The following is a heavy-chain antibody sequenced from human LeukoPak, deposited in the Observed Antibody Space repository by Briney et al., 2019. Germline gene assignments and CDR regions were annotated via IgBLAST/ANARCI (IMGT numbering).Heavy chain of an antibody. CDR2: IYHSGST. D-gene: IGHD3-3*01. V-gene: IGHV4-39*07. CDR3: ARTYYDFWSGYSSYYFDY. Sequence: SETLSLTCTVSGGSISSSSYYWGWIRQPPGKGLEWIGSIYHSGSTYYNPSLKSRVTISVDTSKNQFSLKLSSVTAADTAVYYCARTYYDFWSGYSSYYFDYWGQGTLVTVSS. CDR1: GGSISSSSYY. J-gene: IGHJ4*02.